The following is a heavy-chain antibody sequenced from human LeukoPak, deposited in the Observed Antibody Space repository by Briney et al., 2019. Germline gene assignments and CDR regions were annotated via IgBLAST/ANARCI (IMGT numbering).Heavy chain of an antibody. D-gene: IGHD7-27*01. Sequence: SETLSLTCTVSGGSISSSSYYWGWIRQPPGKGLEWIGSIYYSGSTYYNPSLKSRVTISVDTSKNQFSLKLSSVTAADTAVYYCARQKHSLTGDIDYWGQGTLVTVSS. CDR3: ARQKHSLTGDIDY. J-gene: IGHJ4*02. CDR2: IYYSGST. CDR1: GGSISSSSYY. V-gene: IGHV4-39*01.